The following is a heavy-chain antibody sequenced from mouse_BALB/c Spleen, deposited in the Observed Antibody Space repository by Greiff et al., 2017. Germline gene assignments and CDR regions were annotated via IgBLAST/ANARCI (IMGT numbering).Heavy chain of an antibody. Sequence: VKLMESGAELMKPGASVKISCKASGYTFSSYWIEWVKQRPGHGLEWIGEILPGSGSTNYNEKFKGKATFTADTSSNTAYMQLSSLTSEDSAIYFYACGSDPYYYAMDYWGQGTSVTVSS. J-gene: IGHJ4*01. V-gene: IGHV1-9*01. D-gene: IGHD1-1*01. CDR2: ILPGSGST. CDR3: ACGSDPYYYAMDY. CDR1: GYTFSSYW.